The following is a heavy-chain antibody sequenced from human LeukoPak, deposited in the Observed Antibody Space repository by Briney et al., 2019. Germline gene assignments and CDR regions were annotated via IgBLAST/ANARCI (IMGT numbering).Heavy chain of an antibody. J-gene: IGHJ4*02. CDR2: FDPEDGET. V-gene: IGHV1-24*01. Sequence: ASVKVSFKVPGNSLTELSMHWVRPTPGEGLEWLGGFDPEDGETIYAPKFQGRVTMTEDTSTDTAYMELTSLRSEDTAVYFCATDFRFWGQGTLVTISS. CDR3: ATDFRF. CDR1: GNSLTELS.